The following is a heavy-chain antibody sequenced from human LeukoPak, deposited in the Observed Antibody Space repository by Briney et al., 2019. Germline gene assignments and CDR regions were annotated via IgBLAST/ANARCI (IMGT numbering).Heavy chain of an antibody. V-gene: IGHV3-21*01. CDR1: GFTFSSYS. J-gene: IGHJ4*02. CDR2: ISSSSSYI. D-gene: IGHD4-11*01. Sequence: GGSLRLSSAASGFTFSSYSMNWVRQAPGKGLEWVSSISSSSSYIYYADSVKGRFTISRDNAKNSLYLQMNSLRAEDTAVYYCARAGGNYVFDYWGQGTLVTVSS. CDR3: ARAGGNYVFDY.